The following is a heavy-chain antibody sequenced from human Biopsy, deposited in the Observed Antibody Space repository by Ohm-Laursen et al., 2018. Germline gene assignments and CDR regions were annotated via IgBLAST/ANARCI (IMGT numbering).Heavy chain of an antibody. CDR3: AADINVWNVNY. D-gene: IGHD1-1*01. CDR1: GYTLTALS. V-gene: IGHV1-24*01. Sequence: ASVKVSCKVSGYTLTALSMHWVRQAPGRGLEWMGGFAPENGKTIYAQKFQGRITMTEDTSTDTAYMELSSLRSEDSAVYYCAADINVWNVNYWGQGTQVTVSS. J-gene: IGHJ4*02. CDR2: FAPENGKT.